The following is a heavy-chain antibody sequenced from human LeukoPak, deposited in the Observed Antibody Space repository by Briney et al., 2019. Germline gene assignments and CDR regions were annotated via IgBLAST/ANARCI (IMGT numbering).Heavy chain of an antibody. J-gene: IGHJ4*02. Sequence: PGGSLRLSCAASGFTVSSNYMSWVRQAPGKGLEWVSVIYSGGSTYYADSVKGRFPISRDNSKNTLYLQMNSLRAEDTAVYYCARGGVSYYFDYWGQGTPVTVSS. V-gene: IGHV3-53*01. CDR3: ARGGVSYYFDY. CDR1: GFTVSSNY. CDR2: IYSGGST. D-gene: IGHD1-26*01.